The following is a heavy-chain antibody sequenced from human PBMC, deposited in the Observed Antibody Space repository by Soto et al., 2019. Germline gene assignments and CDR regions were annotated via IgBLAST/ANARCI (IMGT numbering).Heavy chain of an antibody. CDR2: VSGDGRAI. J-gene: IGHJ5*02. CDR1: GFTFASSA. D-gene: IGHD3-3*01. Sequence: EVQLLESGGGLVQPGGSLRLSCAASGFTFASSAITWVRQAPGKGLECISSVSGDGRAIYYADSVKGRFTISRDISKSTLYLKMNGLRAEDTATYFCARITRSWGQGTLVTVAS. V-gene: IGHV3-23*01. CDR3: ARITRS.